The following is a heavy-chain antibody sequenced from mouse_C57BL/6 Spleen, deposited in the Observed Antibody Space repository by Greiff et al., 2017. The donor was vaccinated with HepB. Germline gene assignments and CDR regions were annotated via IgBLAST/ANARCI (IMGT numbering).Heavy chain of an antibody. CDR3: ASSPWGSYAMDY. D-gene: IGHD4-1*01. J-gene: IGHJ4*01. Sequence: EVQRVESGGGLVKPGGSLKLSCAASGFTFSDYGMHWVRQAPEKGLEWVAYISSGSSTIYYADTVKGRFTISRDKAKNTLFLQMTSLRSEDTAMYYCASSPWGSYAMDYWGQGTSVTVSS. V-gene: IGHV5-17*01. CDR1: GFTFSDYG. CDR2: ISSGSSTI.